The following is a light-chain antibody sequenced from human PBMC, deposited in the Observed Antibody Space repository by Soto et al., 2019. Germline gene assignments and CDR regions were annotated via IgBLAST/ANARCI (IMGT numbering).Light chain of an antibody. V-gene: IGLV2-14*01. Sequence: QSALTQPASVSGSPGQSIAISCTGTSSDVVGYNYVSWYQQHPGKAPKLMVYDVNDRPSGVSDRFSGSKSGNTASLTISGLQAEDEADYYCSSYTSSSTYVFGTGTKVTVL. CDR3: SSYTSSSTYV. J-gene: IGLJ1*01. CDR2: DVN. CDR1: SSDVVGYNY.